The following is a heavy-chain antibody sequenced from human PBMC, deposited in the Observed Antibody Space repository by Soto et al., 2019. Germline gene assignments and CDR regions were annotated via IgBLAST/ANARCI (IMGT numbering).Heavy chain of an antibody. CDR3: ASRSSYFDY. CDR2: ITGSGAST. J-gene: IGHJ4*02. CDR1: GFTFSSSA. V-gene: IGHV3-23*01. Sequence: GWSLRLSCAASGFTFSSSAMSWVRQAPGKGLEWVSAITGSGASTYYADSVKGRFTISRDNSKNTLYLQMNSLRAEDTSLYYCASRSSYFDYWGQGTLVTVSS. D-gene: IGHD1-1*01.